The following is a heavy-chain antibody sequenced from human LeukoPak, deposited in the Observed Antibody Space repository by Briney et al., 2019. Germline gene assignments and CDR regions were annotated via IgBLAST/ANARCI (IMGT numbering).Heavy chain of an antibody. Sequence: GGSLRLSCAASGFTSSNYWMHWVRQAPGKGLVWVSRINSDGINTSYADSVKGRFTISRDNAKNTLNLQMNSLRAEDTAVYYCATGYYYGSGSYSYFDYWGQGTLVTVSS. CDR1: GFTSSNYW. V-gene: IGHV3-74*01. CDR2: INSDGINT. J-gene: IGHJ4*02. D-gene: IGHD3-10*01. CDR3: ATGYYYGSGSYSYFDY.